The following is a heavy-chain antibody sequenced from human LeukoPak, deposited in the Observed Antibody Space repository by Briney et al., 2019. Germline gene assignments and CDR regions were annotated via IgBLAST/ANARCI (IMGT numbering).Heavy chain of an antibody. Sequence: SETLSLTCTVSGGSISSYCWSWIRQPPGKGLEWIGYIYYSGSTNYNPSLKSRVTISVDTSKNQFSLKLSSVTAADTAVYYCARDSVTIFAFDPWGQGTLVTVSS. J-gene: IGHJ5*02. CDR1: GGSISSYC. CDR2: IYYSGST. V-gene: IGHV4-59*01. D-gene: IGHD3-3*01. CDR3: ARDSVTIFAFDP.